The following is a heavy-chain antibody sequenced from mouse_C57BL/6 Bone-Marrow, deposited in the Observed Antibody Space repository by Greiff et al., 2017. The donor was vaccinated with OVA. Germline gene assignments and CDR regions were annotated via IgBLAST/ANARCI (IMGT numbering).Heavy chain of an antibody. Sequence: QVQLQQPGAELVKPGASVKLSCKASGYTFTSYWITWVKQRPGQGLEWIGDIYPGSGSTNYNEKFKSKATLTVDTSSSTAYMQLSSLTSEDSAVYYCARCYYCSSYPYWYFDVRGTGTTVTVSS. CDR3: ARCYYCSSYPYWYFDV. CDR1: GYTFTSYW. D-gene: IGHD1-1*01. CDR2: IYPGSGST. V-gene: IGHV1-55*01. J-gene: IGHJ1*03.